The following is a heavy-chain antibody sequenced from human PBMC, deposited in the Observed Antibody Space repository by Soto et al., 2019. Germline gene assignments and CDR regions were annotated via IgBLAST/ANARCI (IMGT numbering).Heavy chain of an antibody. CDR3: ARGWWYYDSRGYLGGMDV. Sequence: GGSLRLSCAASGFTFSSYAMHWVRQAPGKGLEWVAVISYDGSNKYYADSVKGRFTISRDNSKNTLYLQMNSLRAEDTAVYYCARGWWYYDSRGYLGGMDVWGQGTTVTVSS. CDR1: GFTFSSYA. D-gene: IGHD3-22*01. V-gene: IGHV3-30-3*01. CDR2: ISYDGSNK. J-gene: IGHJ6*02.